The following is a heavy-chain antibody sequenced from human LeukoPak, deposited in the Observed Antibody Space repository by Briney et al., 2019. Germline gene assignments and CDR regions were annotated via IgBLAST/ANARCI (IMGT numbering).Heavy chain of an antibody. J-gene: IGHJ4*02. D-gene: IGHD3-3*01. Sequence: GGSLRLSCAVSGFTFSSYDVKWVRQAPGKGLEWVSFISSSGSTINYADSVNGRFTISRDNAKNSLYLQMNSLRAEDTAVYYYVRGLRYTILGGDYFWGQGTLVTVSS. CDR1: GFTFSSYD. CDR2: ISSSGSTI. V-gene: IGHV3-48*03. CDR3: VRGLRYTILGGDYF.